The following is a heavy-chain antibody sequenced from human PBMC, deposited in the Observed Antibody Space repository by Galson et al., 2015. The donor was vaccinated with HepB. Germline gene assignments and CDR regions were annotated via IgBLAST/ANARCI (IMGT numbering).Heavy chain of an antibody. Sequence: SLRLSCAASGFSFPDFAMNWVRQSPGKELEWLSAISETGSSTYYRQSVRDWFIISRDNAENTLFLQMNALRAEDTAVYYCARDGGGQHMAKGYYAMDVWGQGTTVTVSS. CDR1: GFSFPDFA. CDR3: ARDGGGQHMAKGYYAMDV. J-gene: IGHJ6*02. CDR2: ISETGSST. D-gene: IGHD2-21*01. V-gene: IGHV3-23*01.